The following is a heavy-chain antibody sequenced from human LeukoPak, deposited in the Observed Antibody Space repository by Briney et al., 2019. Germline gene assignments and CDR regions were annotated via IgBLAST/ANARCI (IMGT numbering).Heavy chain of an antibody. CDR1: GGSISSYY. Sequence: TSETLSLTCTVSGGSISSYYWSWIRQPPGKGLEWIGYIYYSGSTNYNPSLKSRVTISVDTSKNQFSLKLSSVTAADTAVYYCARDRAGYDILTGYYTRGWFDPWGQGTLVTVSS. V-gene: IGHV4-59*01. J-gene: IGHJ5*02. CDR2: IYYSGST. D-gene: IGHD3-9*01. CDR3: ARDRAGYDILTGYYTRGWFDP.